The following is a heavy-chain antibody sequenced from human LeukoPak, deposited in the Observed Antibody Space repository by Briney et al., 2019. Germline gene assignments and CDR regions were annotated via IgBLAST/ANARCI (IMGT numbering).Heavy chain of an antibody. V-gene: IGHV3-23*01. D-gene: IGHD3-22*01. CDR1: GFTFSSYA. CDR2: ISGSGGST. CDR3: GKDHSDYYESSDY. Sequence: GGSLRLSCGVSGFTFSSYAMSWVRQAPGKGLEWVSAISGSGGSTYYADSVKGRFTISRDNSKNTLYLQMNSLRAEDTAVYYCGKDHSDYYESSDYWGQEPLAPVS. J-gene: IGHJ4*02.